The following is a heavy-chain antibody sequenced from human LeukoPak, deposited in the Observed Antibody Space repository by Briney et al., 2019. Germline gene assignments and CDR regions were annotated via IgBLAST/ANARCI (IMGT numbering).Heavy chain of an antibody. D-gene: IGHD4-23*01. J-gene: IGHJ4*02. Sequence: GGSLRLSCAASGFTVSSNYMSWVRQAPGKGPEWVSGISNTGGSTYYADSVKGRFTISRDNSKNTLYLQMNSLRAEDTAVYYCAFVGHGDNPRVYWGQGTLVTVSS. CDR2: ISNTGGST. V-gene: IGHV3-23*01. CDR1: GFTVSSNY. CDR3: AFVGHGDNPRVY.